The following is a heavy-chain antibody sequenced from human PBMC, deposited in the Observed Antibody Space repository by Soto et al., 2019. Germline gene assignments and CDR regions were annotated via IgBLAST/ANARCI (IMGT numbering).Heavy chain of an antibody. CDR3: ARRKERSGPHYFDS. CDR2: MNPSNGNA. D-gene: IGHD6-25*01. J-gene: IGHJ4*02. CDR1: GYTFITYD. V-gene: IGHV1-8*01. Sequence: QVQLVQSGAEVKKPGASVRVSCKASGYTFITYDIHWVRQATGQGLEWMGWMNPSNGNAGYAQKFQGRVTMTRNTSISTAYMDLSSVRSEDTAVYFCARRKERSGPHYFDSWDQGTLVTVSS.